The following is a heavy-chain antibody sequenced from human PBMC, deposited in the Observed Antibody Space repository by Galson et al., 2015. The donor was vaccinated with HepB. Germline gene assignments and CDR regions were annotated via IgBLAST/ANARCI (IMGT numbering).Heavy chain of an antibody. CDR2: FDPEDGET. CDR3: ATVGYYDSSGYPKNWFDP. V-gene: IGHV1-24*01. D-gene: IGHD3-22*01. Sequence: SVKVSCKVSGYTLTELSMHWVRQAPGKGLEWMGGFDPEDGETIYAQKFQGRVTMTEDTSTDTAYMELSSLRSEDTAVYYCATVGYYDSSGYPKNWFDPWGQGTLVTVSS. CDR1: GYTLTELS. J-gene: IGHJ5*02.